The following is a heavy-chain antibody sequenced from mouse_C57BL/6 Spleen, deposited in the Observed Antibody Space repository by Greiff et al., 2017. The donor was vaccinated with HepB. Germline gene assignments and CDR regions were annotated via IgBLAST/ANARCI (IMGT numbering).Heavy chain of an antibody. D-gene: IGHD1-1*01. CDR1: GYTFTSYW. J-gene: IGHJ4*01. CDR2: INPSNGGT. CDR3: ARFTTVVAPYAMDY. V-gene: IGHV1-53*01. Sequence: QVQLQQPGTELVKPGASVKLSCKASGYTFTSYWMHWVKQRPGQGLEWIGNINPSNGGTNYNEKFKSKATLTVDNTTSTAYLQLSSLTSEDSAVYYCARFTTVVAPYAMDYWGQGTSVTVSS.